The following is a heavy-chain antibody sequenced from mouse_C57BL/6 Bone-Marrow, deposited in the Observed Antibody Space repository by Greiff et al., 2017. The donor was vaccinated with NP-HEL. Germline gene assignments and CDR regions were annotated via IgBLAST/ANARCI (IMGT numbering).Heavy chain of an antibody. CDR1: GYTFTSYT. CDR2: INPSSGYT. Sequence: QVQLQQSGAELARPGASVKMSCKASGYTFTSYTMHWVKQRPGQGLEWIGYINPSSGYTKYNQKFKDKATLTADKSSSTAYMQLISLTSEDSAVYYCARLLAWFAYWGQGTLVTVSA. CDR3: ARLLAWFAY. V-gene: IGHV1-4*01. J-gene: IGHJ3*01.